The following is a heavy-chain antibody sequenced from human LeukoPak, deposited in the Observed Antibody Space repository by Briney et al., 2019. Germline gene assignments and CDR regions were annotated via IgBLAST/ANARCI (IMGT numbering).Heavy chain of an antibody. Sequence: ASVKVSCKXSGYTFTSHHMHLVRQAPGQGLEWMGTINPSGGSATYAQKFQGRVTMTRDTSTSTVYMEVSSLRSEDTAVYYCARARLGSSASADCWGQGTLVTVSS. V-gene: IGHV1-46*01. CDR2: INPSGGSA. D-gene: IGHD6-19*01. J-gene: IGHJ4*02. CDR1: GYTFTSHH. CDR3: ARARLGSSASADC.